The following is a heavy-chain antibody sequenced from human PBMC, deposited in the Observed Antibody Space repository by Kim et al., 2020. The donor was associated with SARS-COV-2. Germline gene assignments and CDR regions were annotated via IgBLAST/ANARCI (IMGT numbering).Heavy chain of an antibody. Sequence: YAQKFQGRITMTRDTSISTAYMELSRLRSDDTAVYYCARDRLAANTFDLWGRGTLVTVSS. V-gene: IGHV1-2*02. J-gene: IGHJ2*01. CDR3: ARDRLAANTFDL. D-gene: IGHD6-19*01.